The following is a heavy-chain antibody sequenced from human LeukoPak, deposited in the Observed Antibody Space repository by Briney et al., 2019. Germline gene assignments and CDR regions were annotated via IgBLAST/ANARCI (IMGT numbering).Heavy chain of an antibody. CDR1: GYTFTGYY. D-gene: IGHD3-10*01. Sequence: ASVKVSCKASGYTFTGYYMHWVRQAPGQGLEWMGWINPNSGGTNYAQKFQGRVTMTRDTSISTAYMELSRLRSDDTAVYYCARDRINYYGSGSYYNWFDPWGQGTLVTVSS. J-gene: IGHJ5*02. V-gene: IGHV1-2*02. CDR3: ARDRINYYGSGSYYNWFDP. CDR2: INPNSGGT.